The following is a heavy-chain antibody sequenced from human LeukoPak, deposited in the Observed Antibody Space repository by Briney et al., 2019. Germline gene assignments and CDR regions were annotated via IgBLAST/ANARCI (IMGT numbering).Heavy chain of an antibody. CDR3: ARASSGWYQDFQH. V-gene: IGHV4-59*01. Sequence: SETLSLTCTVSGGSISSYYWSWIRQPPGKGLEWIGYIYYSGSTNYNPSLKSRVTISVDTSKNQFSLKLSSVTAADTAVYYCARASSGWYQDFQHWGQGTLVTVSS. D-gene: IGHD6-19*01. CDR2: IYYSGST. CDR1: GGSISSYY. J-gene: IGHJ1*01.